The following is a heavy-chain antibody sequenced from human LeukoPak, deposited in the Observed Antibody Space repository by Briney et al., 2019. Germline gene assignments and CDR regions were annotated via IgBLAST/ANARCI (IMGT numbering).Heavy chain of an antibody. V-gene: IGHV3-7*01. Sequence: GGSLRLSCAASGFAFSDYWMTWVRQAPGKGLEWVAHINQDGSKEHYMDSVKARFTITRDNAKNSLSLQMNSLRAEDTAVYYCVKDGGVSGYDLLDYWGQGTLVTVSS. CDR3: VKDGGVSGYDLLDY. D-gene: IGHD5-12*01. J-gene: IGHJ4*02. CDR1: GFAFSDYW. CDR2: INQDGSKE.